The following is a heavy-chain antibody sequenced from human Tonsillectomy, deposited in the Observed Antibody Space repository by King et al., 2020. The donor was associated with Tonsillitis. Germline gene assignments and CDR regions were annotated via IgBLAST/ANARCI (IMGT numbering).Heavy chain of an antibody. V-gene: IGHV4-31*03. CDR2: IYYSGST. CDR1: GGSISSGGYY. D-gene: IGHD6-19*01. CDR3: ARSLGLGSVAFDI. J-gene: IGHJ3*02. Sequence: VQLQESGPGLVKPSQTLSLTCTVSGGSISSGGYYWTWIRQHPGKGLEWIAYIYYSGSTYYNPSLKSRITISVDTSMNQFSLKLNSVTAADTAVYYCARSLGLGSVAFDIWGQGTMVTVSS.